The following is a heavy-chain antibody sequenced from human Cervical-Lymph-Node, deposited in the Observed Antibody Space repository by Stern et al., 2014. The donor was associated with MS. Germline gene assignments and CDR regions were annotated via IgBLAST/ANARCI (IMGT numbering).Heavy chain of an antibody. CDR2: VSNEGSKQ. CDR1: GFIFSNYA. Sequence: QVQLVQSGGGVVQPGRSLRLSCAASGFIFSNYAMHWVRQAPGKGLDWVAFVSNEGSKQFYAHSVKGRFTISSKNTTKKLYLKMNSLRPEDTAVYYCGRDTCRGGGCYFRYWGQGILITVSS. CDR3: GRDTCRGGGCYFRY. V-gene: IGHV3-30-3*01. J-gene: IGHJ4*02. D-gene: IGHD2-15*01.